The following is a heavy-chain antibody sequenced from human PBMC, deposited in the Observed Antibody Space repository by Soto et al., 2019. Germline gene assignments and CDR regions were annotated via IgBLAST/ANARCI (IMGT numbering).Heavy chain of an antibody. CDR3: ARDRGYCSGGSCYFRGVDV. J-gene: IGHJ6*02. Sequence: EVPLVESGGGLVQPGGSLRLSCAVSGFTFTSYSMNWVRQAPGKGLEWVAYIGSSSSIIYYADSVKGRFTISRDNAENSLYLQMNSLRDEDTAVYYCARDRGYCSGGSCYFRGVDVWGQGTTVTVSS. CDR2: IGSSSSII. CDR1: GFTFTSYS. D-gene: IGHD2-15*01. V-gene: IGHV3-48*02.